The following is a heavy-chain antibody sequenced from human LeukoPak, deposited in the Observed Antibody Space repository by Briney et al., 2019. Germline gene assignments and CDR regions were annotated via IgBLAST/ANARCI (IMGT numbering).Heavy chain of an antibody. D-gene: IGHD5-18*01. Sequence: AGGSLRLSCAASGFTFSSYAMSWVRQAPGKGLEWVSSISSSSSYIYYADSVKGRFTISRDNAKNSLYLQMNSLRAEDTAVYYCARDGNLNVDTAMAARWGQGTLVTVSS. CDR2: ISSSSSYI. J-gene: IGHJ4*02. CDR3: ARDGNLNVDTAMAAR. CDR1: GFTFSSYA. V-gene: IGHV3-21*01.